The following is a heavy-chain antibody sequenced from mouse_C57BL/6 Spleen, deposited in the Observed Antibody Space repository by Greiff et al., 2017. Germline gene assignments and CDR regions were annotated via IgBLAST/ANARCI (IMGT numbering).Heavy chain of an antibody. CDR1: GFTFSSYG. CDR3: ARHWDYDEGFAY. J-gene: IGHJ3*01. CDR2: ISSGGSYT. D-gene: IGHD2-4*01. V-gene: IGHV5-6*01. Sequence: EVHLVESGGDLVKPGGSLKLSCAASGFTFSSYGMSWVRQTPDKRLEWVATISSGGSYTYYPDSVKWRFTISRDNAKNTLYLQMSSLKSEDTAMYSCARHWDYDEGFAYWGQGTLVTVSA.